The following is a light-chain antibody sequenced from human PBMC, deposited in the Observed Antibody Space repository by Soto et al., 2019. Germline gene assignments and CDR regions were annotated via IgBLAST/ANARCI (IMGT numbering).Light chain of an antibody. V-gene: IGLV1-40*01. J-gene: IGLJ3*02. Sequence: QSVLTQPPSVSGAPGQRVTISCTGSSSNIGAGYDVHWYQQLPGTAPKLLIYGNSNRPSGVPDRFSGSKSGTSASLAITGLRAEDEADYYCPSYHSSLSGWVFGGGTKLTVL. CDR1: SSNIGAGYD. CDR2: GNS. CDR3: PSYHSSLSGWV.